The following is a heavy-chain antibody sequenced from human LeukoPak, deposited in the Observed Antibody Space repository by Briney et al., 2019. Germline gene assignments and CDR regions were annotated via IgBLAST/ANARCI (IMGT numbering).Heavy chain of an antibody. D-gene: IGHD3-10*01. CDR3: AKLQWFGGDWFDP. CDR2: ISYDGSNK. Sequence: GGSLRLSCAASGFTFSSYAMHWVRQAPGKGLEWVAVISYDGSNKYYADSVKGRFTISRDNSKNTLYLQMNSLRAEDTAVYYCAKLQWFGGDWFDPWGQGTLVTVSS. CDR1: GFTFSSYA. V-gene: IGHV3-30*04. J-gene: IGHJ5*02.